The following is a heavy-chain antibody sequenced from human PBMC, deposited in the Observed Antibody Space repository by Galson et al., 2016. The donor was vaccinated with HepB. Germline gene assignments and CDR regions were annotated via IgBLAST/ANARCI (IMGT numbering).Heavy chain of an antibody. V-gene: IGHV1-8*01. Sequence: SVTVSCKASGYTFTSYDINWVRQATGQGLEWMGWMNPNSGNTGYAQKFQGRVTMTRNTSISTAYMELSSLRSEDTAVYYCARLLGLRLVYHYYGMDVWGQGTTVTVSS. J-gene: IGHJ6*02. CDR3: ARLLGLRLVYHYYGMDV. D-gene: IGHD5-12*01. CDR1: GYTFTSYD. CDR2: MNPNSGNT.